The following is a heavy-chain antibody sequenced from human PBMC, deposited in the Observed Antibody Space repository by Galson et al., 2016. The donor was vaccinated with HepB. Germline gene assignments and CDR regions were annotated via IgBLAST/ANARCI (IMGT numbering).Heavy chain of an antibody. CDR3: ATRVITMIRGVVDY. J-gene: IGHJ4*02. V-gene: IGHV3-23*01. D-gene: IGHD3-10*01. CDR2: FSGGNT. Sequence: SLRLSCAATGLTFSSYAMSWVRQAPGKGLEWVSAFSGGNTKYADSVKGRFTISGDNSKNTVYLQMNSLRVEDTAVYYCATRVITMIRGVVDYWGQGTLVNVSS. CDR1: GLTFSSYA.